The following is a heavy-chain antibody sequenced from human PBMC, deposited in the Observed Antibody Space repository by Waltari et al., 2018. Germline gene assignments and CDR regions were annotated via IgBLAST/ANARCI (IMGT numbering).Heavy chain of an antibody. Sequence: EVQLVESGGGLVQPGGSLRLSCAASGFTFSSYAMSWVRQAPGQGLEWVSAISGSGGSTYYADSVKGRFTISRDNSKNTLYLQMNSLRAEDTAVYYCAKDKNAYCGGDCPGGWFDPWGQGTLVTVSS. CDR3: AKDKNAYCGGDCPGGWFDP. J-gene: IGHJ5*02. CDR2: ISGSGGST. V-gene: IGHV3-23*04. CDR1: GFTFSSYA. D-gene: IGHD2-21*01.